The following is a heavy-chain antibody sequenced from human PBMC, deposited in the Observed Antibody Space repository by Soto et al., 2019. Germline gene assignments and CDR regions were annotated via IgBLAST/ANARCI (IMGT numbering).Heavy chain of an antibody. CDR2: ISGSGGST. CDR3: ARTAGTYCRGGSCHLDC. Sequence: PGGSLRPSWPASGFTFSSRAMRWDRQAPGKGLEWVSAISGSGGSTYYADAVKGRFTISRDNSNNTLYLRMDSLRADDTAVYDCARTAGTYCRGGSCHLDCRGQRALVAVSS. V-gene: IGHV3-23*01. CDR1: GFTFSSRA. D-gene: IGHD2-15*01. J-gene: IGHJ4*02.